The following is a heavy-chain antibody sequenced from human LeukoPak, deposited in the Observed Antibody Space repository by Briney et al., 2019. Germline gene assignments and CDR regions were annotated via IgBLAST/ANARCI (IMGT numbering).Heavy chain of an antibody. V-gene: IGHV3-23*01. J-gene: IGHJ4*02. D-gene: IGHD6-13*01. CDR2: VSGGGATT. Sequence: GGSLRLSCAASGFTFSSYAMSWVRPAPGKGLEWVSDVSGGGATTFYADSVKGRFTISRDNSKNTLYLQLSSLRAEDTAVYYCAKSTGYSTTGRDFDSWGRGTLVTVSS. CDR3: AKSTGYSTTGRDFDS. CDR1: GFTFSSYA.